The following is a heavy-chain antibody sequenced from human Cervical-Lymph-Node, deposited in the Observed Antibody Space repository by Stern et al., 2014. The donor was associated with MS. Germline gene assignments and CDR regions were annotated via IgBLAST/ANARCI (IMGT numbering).Heavy chain of an antibody. D-gene: IGHD3-10*01. V-gene: IGHV1-69*01. J-gene: IGHJ5*02. CDR3: ARERSIHYPAFAP. Sequence: VQLVESGAEVKKPGSSVRVSCKASGGSFKSYAFNWLRQAPGQGLEWMGDIVPMFAKANYAQKFQGRVTVAADEGTNTVYMELSFLTSEDTAVYYCARERSIHYPAFAPWGQGTPVTVSS. CDR2: IVPMFAKA. CDR1: GGSFKSYA.